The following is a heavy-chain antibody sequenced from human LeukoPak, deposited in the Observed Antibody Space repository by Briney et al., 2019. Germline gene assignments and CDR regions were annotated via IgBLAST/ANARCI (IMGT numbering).Heavy chain of an antibody. CDR2: ISGSAGGT. D-gene: IGHD3-10*01. CDR3: AKRGIVIRAVIIVGFHKEAYYFDD. J-gene: IGHJ4*02. Sequence: PGGSLRLSCAASGFTFSGFAMSRVRQAPGKGLEWVAGISGSAGGTIYAASVKGRFTISRDNPKNTLYLQMNSLRAEDTAVYFCAKRGIVIRAVIIVGFHKEAYYFDDWGQGALVTVSS. CDR1: GFTFSGFA. V-gene: IGHV3-23*01.